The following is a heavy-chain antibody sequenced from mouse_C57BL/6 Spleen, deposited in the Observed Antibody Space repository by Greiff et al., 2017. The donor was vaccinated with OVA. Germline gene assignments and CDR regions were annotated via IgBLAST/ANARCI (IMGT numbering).Heavy chain of an antibody. D-gene: IGHD3-2*02. J-gene: IGHJ4*01. Sequence: QVQLKESGPGLVAPSQSLSITCTVSGFSLTSYGVHWVRQPPGKGLAWLVVIWSDGSTTYNSARKSRLSISKDNSKSQVFLKMNSLQTDDTAMYYCARQDSSGYAGYAMDYWGQGTSVTVSS. V-gene: IGHV2-6-1*01. CDR1: GFSLTSYG. CDR3: ARQDSSGYAGYAMDY. CDR2: IWSDGST.